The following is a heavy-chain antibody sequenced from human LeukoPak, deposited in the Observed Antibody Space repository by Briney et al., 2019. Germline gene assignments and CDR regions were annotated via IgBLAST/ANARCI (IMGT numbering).Heavy chain of an antibody. CDR2: IRSYSSYI. D-gene: IGHD6-13*01. CDR1: GFSFDTYN. CDR3: AKSSSSSWLRTPLDY. J-gene: IGHJ4*02. Sequence: GGSLRLSCAASGFSFDTYNFNWARQAPGKGLEWVASIRSYSSYIHYGDSVKGRFTISRDDAEKSVYLQMNNLRGEDMALYYCAKSSSSSWLRTPLDYWGQGTLVTVSS. V-gene: IGHV3-21*04.